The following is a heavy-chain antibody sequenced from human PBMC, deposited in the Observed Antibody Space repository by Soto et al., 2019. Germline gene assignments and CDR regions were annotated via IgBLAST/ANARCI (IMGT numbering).Heavy chain of an antibody. D-gene: IGHD3-3*01. Sequence: SLRLSCAASGFTFSRYSMNWVRQAPGKGLEWVSSISGSSSCIYYADSVKGRFTISRDNAKNSLYLQMNSLRAEDTAVYYCARDFRNYDFWSGYYDYWGQGTLVTVSS. J-gene: IGHJ4*02. CDR1: GFTFSRYS. V-gene: IGHV3-21*01. CDR3: ARDFRNYDFWSGYYDY. CDR2: ISGSSSCI.